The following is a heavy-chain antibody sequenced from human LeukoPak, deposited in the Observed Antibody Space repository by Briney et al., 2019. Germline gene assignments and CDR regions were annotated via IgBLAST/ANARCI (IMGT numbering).Heavy chain of an antibody. J-gene: IGHJ5*02. CDR2: INPNSGGT. D-gene: IGHD3-10*01. CDR3: ARDHRGGLNWFDP. V-gene: IGHV1-2*02. Sequence: ASVKVSCKASGYTFTGYYMHWVRQAPGQGLEWMGWINPNSGGTNYAQKFQGRVTMTRDTSISTAYMELSRPRSDDTAVYYCARDHRGGLNWFDPWGQGTLVTVSS. CDR1: GYTFTGYY.